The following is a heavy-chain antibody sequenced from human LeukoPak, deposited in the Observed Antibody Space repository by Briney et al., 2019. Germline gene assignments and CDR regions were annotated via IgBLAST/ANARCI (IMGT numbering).Heavy chain of an antibody. D-gene: IGHD6-19*01. CDR2: IDPSDSYT. CDR3: ASTEAVAGTRFDY. CDR1: GYSFTSYW. V-gene: IGHV5-10-1*01. Sequence: GESLKISCKGSGYSFTSYWISWVRQMPGKGLEWMGRIDPSDSYTNYSPSFQGHVTISADKSISTAYLQWSGLKASDTAMYYCASTEAVAGTRFDYWGRGTLVTVSS. J-gene: IGHJ4*02.